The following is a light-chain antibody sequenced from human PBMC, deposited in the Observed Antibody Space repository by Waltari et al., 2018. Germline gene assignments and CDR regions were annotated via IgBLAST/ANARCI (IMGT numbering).Light chain of an antibody. V-gene: IGKV4-1*01. Sequence: DIVMTQSPDYLAVSLGERATINCKSSQSVLYTSNNKNYLAWYQQKPGQPPKLLISWASTRESGVPDRFSGSGSGTDFTLTISSLQAEDVAVYHCQQYYNTPPTFGQGTKVEIK. J-gene: IGKJ1*01. CDR3: QQYYNTPPT. CDR1: QSVLYTSNNKNY. CDR2: WAS.